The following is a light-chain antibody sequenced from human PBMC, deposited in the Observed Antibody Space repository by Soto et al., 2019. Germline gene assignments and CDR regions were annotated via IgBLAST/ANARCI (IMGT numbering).Light chain of an antibody. Sequence: EIVMTQSPGTLSLSAGERFTLSCRASQSVSSNSLAWYQQKPGHAPRLLIYGVSSRATGIPDRLSGSGSGTDFTLTISRLEPEDFAVYYCQQYGGSSTFGQGTKVDIK. J-gene: IGKJ1*01. CDR2: GVS. V-gene: IGKV3-20*01. CDR3: QQYGGSST. CDR1: QSVSSNS.